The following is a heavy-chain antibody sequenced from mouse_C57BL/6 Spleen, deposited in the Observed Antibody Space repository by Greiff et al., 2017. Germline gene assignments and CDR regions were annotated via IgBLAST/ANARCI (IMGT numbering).Heavy chain of an antibody. V-gene: IGHV5-17*01. J-gene: IGHJ2*01. Sequence: EVKLVESGGGLVKPGGSLKLSCAASGFTFSDYGMHWVRQAPEKGLEWVAYISSGSSTIYYADTVKGRFTISRDNAKNTLCLQMNSLRSEDTAIYYCARGGDGDYFDYWGQGTTLTVSS. CDR2: ISSGSSTI. CDR3: ARGGDGDYFDY. CDR1: GFTFSDYG. D-gene: IGHD1-1*02.